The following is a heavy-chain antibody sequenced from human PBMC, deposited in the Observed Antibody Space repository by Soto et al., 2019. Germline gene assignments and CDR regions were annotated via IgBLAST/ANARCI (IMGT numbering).Heavy chain of an antibody. V-gene: IGHV1-69*13. CDR2: IIPIFGTA. Sequence: GASVKVSFKASGGTFSSYAISWVRQAPGQGLEWMGGIIPIFGTANYAQKFQGRVTITADESTSTAYMELSSLRSEDTAVYYCARATIFGVVIIPSHYYYYGMDVWGQGTTVTVS. J-gene: IGHJ6*02. D-gene: IGHD3-3*01. CDR3: ARATIFGVVIIPSHYYYYGMDV. CDR1: GGTFSSYA.